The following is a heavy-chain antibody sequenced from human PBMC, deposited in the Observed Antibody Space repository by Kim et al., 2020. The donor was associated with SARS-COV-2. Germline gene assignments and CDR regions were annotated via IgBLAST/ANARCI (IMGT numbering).Heavy chain of an antibody. J-gene: IGHJ4*02. D-gene: IGHD3-10*01. V-gene: IGHV3-9*01. Sequence: GYADAVKGRFTISRDNAKSSLYLQMNSLRAEDTALYYCAKEWFGEGRVVDWGQGTLVTVSS. CDR3: AKEWFGEGRVVD.